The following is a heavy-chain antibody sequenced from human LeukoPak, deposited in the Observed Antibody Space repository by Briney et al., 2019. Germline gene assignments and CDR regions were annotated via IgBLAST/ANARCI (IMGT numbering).Heavy chain of an antibody. Sequence: GRSLRLSCAASRFTFSSYGMHWVRQAPGKGLEWVAVISYDGSNKYYADSVKGRFTISRDNSKNTLYLQMNSLRAEDTAVYYCAKASYYDSSGYSPGYYWGQGTLVTVSS. CDR1: RFTFSSYG. D-gene: IGHD3-22*01. J-gene: IGHJ4*02. CDR3: AKASYYDSSGYSPGYY. CDR2: ISYDGSNK. V-gene: IGHV3-30*18.